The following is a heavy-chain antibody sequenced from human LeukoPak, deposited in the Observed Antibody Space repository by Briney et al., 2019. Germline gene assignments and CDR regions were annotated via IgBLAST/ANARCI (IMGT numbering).Heavy chain of an antibody. Sequence: SETLSLTCAVYGGSFSGYYWSWIRQPPGKGLEWIGEINHSGSTNYNPSLKSRVTMSVDTSKNQFSLKLSSVTAADTAVYYCAREMYYYDSSGYYADPWGQGTLVTVSS. V-gene: IGHV4-34*01. D-gene: IGHD3-22*01. CDR1: GGSFSGYY. J-gene: IGHJ5*02. CDR3: AREMYYYDSSGYYADP. CDR2: INHSGST.